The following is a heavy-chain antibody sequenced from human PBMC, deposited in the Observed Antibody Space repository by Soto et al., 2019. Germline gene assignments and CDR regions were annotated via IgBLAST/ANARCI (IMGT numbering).Heavy chain of an antibody. Sequence: PGGSLRLSCAASGFTFRTYAMFWVRQAPGKGLEWVSTISGTGDRIYYADSVKGRFTISRDNSKNTLYVYLQMNSLRAEDTAVYYCAKEGRLGFCSSTSCYLDYWGQGTLVTVSS. CDR1: GFTFRTYA. V-gene: IGHV3-23*01. J-gene: IGHJ4*02. CDR2: ISGTGDRI. CDR3: AKEGRLGFCSSTSCYLDY. D-gene: IGHD2-2*01.